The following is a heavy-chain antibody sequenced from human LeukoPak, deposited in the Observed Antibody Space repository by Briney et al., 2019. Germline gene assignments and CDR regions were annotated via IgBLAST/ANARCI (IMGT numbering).Heavy chain of an antibody. V-gene: IGHV1-46*01. D-gene: IGHD3-9*01. CDR2: INPSGGST. CDR3: ARDPSYYDILTGYDYYGFDI. Sequence: ASVKVSCKASGSTYTSYYMHSVREAPEQGLEWMGIINPSGGSTSYAHKFHGRGTMTRDTFTSTVYMELSNMRSEDTVVYYCARDPSYYDILTGYDYYGFDIWGQGTMVTVSS. CDR1: GSTYTSYY. J-gene: IGHJ3*02.